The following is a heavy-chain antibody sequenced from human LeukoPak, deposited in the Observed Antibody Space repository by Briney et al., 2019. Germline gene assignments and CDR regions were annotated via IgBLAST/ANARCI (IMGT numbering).Heavy chain of an antibody. J-gene: IGHJ3*02. D-gene: IGHD3-22*01. CDR2: ISGSGGST. V-gene: IGHV3-23*01. Sequence: GGSLRLSCAASGFTFSSYAMSWVRQAPGKGLEWVSAISGSGGSTYYADSVKGRFTISRDNSKNTLYLQMNSLRAENTAVYYCANQYYYDSSGYLRAFDIWGQGTMVTVSS. CDR3: ANQYYYDSSGYLRAFDI. CDR1: GFTFSSYA.